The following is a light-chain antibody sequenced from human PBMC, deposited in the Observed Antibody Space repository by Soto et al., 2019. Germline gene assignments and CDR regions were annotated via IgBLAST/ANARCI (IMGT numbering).Light chain of an antibody. CDR3: QVWDSNSDHSV. Sequence: SYELTQPPAVSVAPGETARITCGGNNIGRKSGHWYHQKPGQAPVLVIYYDSDRPSGIPERFSGYNSGKTATLTITRVEAGDGADYYCQVWDSNSDHSVFGGGTKLTVL. CDR1: NIGRKS. J-gene: IGLJ2*01. V-gene: IGLV3-21*01. CDR2: YDS.